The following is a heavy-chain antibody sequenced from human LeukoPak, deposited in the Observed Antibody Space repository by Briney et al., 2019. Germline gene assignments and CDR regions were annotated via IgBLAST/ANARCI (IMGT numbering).Heavy chain of an antibody. J-gene: IGHJ4*02. CDR1: GHTFTSYG. V-gene: IGHV1-18*01. D-gene: IGHD2-2*01. Sequence: ASVKVSCNASGHTFTSYGISWVRQSPGQGLEWMGWISAYNGNTNYAQKLQGRVTMTTDTSTSTAYMELRSLRSDDTAVYYCARSEYQLLLTVYWGQRTLVTVSS. CDR3: ARSEYQLLLTVY. CDR2: ISAYNGNT.